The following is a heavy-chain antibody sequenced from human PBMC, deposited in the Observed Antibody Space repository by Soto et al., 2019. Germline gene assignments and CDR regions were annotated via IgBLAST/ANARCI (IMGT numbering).Heavy chain of an antibody. CDR1: GGSISSSSYY. CDR2: IYYSGST. D-gene: IGHD6-19*01. V-gene: IGHV4-39*01. J-gene: IGHJ4*02. CDR3: LGVEVAGTIDY. Sequence: QLQLQESGPGLVKPSETLSLTCTVSGGSISSSSYYWGWIRQPPGKGLEWIGSIYYSGSTYYNPSLKRRVTISVDTSKNQFSLKLSSVTAADTAVYYCLGVEVAGTIDYWGQGTLVTVSS.